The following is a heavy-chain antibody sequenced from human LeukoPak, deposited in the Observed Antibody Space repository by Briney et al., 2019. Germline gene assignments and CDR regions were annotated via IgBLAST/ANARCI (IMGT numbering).Heavy chain of an antibody. V-gene: IGHV3-21*01. Sequence: PGGSLRLSCSASGFTFNAYSMDWVRQAPGKGLEWVSFIGSSGGSISYADSVKGRLTISRENAKNSLYLQMSSLRAEDTAVYYCARACSSFSCGTRGGVYAVDIWGQGTTVTVSS. CDR1: GFTFNAYS. CDR2: IGSSGGSI. J-gene: IGHJ3*02. CDR3: ARACSSFSCGTRGGVYAVDI. D-gene: IGHD2-2*01.